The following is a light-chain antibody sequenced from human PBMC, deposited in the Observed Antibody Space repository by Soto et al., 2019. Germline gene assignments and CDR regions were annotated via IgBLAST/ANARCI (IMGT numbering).Light chain of an antibody. CDR1: SSDVGGYKY. V-gene: IGLV2-11*01. CDR2: DVS. J-gene: IGLJ7*01. Sequence: QSALTQPRSVSGSPGQSVTISCTGTSSDVGGYKYVSWYQQHPGKAPKFIIYDVSERPSGVPDRFSGSKSGNTASLTISGLEAEDEADYYCCSYEGSYSWVFGGGTQLTVL. CDR3: CSYEGSYSWV.